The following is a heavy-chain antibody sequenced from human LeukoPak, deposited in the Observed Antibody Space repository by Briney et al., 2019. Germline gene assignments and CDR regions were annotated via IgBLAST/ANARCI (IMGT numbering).Heavy chain of an antibody. CDR3: ARGPGSTRDY. J-gene: IGHJ4*02. CDR2: INHSGST. D-gene: IGHD1-14*01. CDR1: GGSFSGSY. Sequence: PSETLSLTCAVYGGSFSGSYWIWIRQPPGKGLEWIGEINHSGSTNYNPSLKSRVTISVDTSKNQISLKLSSVTAADTAVYYCARGPGSTRDYWGQGTLVTVSS. V-gene: IGHV4-34*01.